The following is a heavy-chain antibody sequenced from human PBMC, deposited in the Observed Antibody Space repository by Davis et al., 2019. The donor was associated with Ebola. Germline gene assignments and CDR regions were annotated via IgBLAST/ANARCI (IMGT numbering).Heavy chain of an antibody. CDR2: IYYSGST. CDR1: GGSISSGGYY. J-gene: IGHJ4*02. CDR3: VRAHEQYCTGGVCYPDSFDY. Sequence: PSETLSLTCTVSGGSISSGGYYWSWIRQHPGKGLEWIGYIYYSGSTYYNPSLKSRVTISVDTSKNQFSLKLSSVTAADTAVYYCVRAHEQYCTGGVCYPDSFDYWGQGTLVTVSS. V-gene: IGHV4-31*03. D-gene: IGHD2-8*02.